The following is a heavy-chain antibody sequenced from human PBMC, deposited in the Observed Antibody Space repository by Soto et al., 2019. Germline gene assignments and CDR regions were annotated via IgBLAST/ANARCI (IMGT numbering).Heavy chain of an antibody. J-gene: IGHJ4*02. D-gene: IGHD2-21*02. CDR1: GFTFSSYA. Sequence: EVQLLESGGGLVQPGGSLRLSCAASGFTFSSYAMSWVRQAPGKGLEWVSAISGSGGSTYYADSVKGRFPISRDNSKNTLYLQMNSLRAEDTAVYYCAKQNGYGGNSELEYWGQGTLVTVSS. CDR3: AKQNGYGGNSELEY. V-gene: IGHV3-23*01. CDR2: ISGSGGST.